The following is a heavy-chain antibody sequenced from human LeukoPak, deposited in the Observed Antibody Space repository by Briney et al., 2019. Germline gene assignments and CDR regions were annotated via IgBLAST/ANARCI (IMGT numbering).Heavy chain of an antibody. CDR2: IYYSGST. D-gene: IGHD3-10*01. CDR3: ARDRGSGSYRYLGWFDP. J-gene: IGHJ5*02. Sequence: NSSETLSLTSTVSGGSISSSSYYWGWIRQPPGKGLEWIGSIYYSGSTYYNPSLKSRVTISVDTSKNQFSLKLSSVTAADTAVYYCARDRGSGSYRYLGWFDPWGQGTLVTVSS. V-gene: IGHV4-39*07. CDR1: GGSISSSSYY.